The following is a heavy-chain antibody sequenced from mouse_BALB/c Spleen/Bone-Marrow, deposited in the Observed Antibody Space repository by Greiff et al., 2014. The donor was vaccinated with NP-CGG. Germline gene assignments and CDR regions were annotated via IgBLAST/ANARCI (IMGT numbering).Heavy chain of an antibody. CDR1: GFNIKDYY. D-gene: IGHD2-1*01. Sequence: VQLQQSGAELVRSGASVKLSCTASGFNIKDYYMHWVKQRPEQGLEWIGWIDHENGDTEYAPKFQGKATRTADTSSNTAYLQLSSLTSEDTAVYYCSYGNFARDYWGQGTSVTVSS. J-gene: IGHJ4*01. CDR3: SYGNFARDY. V-gene: IGHV14-4*02. CDR2: IDHENGDT.